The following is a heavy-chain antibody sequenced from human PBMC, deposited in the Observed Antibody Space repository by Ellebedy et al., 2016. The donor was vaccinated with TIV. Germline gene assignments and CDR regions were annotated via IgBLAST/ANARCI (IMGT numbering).Heavy chain of an antibody. CDR3: ARSPGYNPFDY. CDR1: GGSVSSGSYY. Sequence: SETLSLTXTVSGGSVSSGSYYWSWIRQPPGKGLEWIGYIYYSGSTNYNPSLKSRVTISVDTSKRQFSLKLSSVTAADTAVYYCARSPGYNPFDYWGQGTLVTVSS. D-gene: IGHD5-24*01. J-gene: IGHJ4*02. V-gene: IGHV4-61*01. CDR2: IYYSGST.